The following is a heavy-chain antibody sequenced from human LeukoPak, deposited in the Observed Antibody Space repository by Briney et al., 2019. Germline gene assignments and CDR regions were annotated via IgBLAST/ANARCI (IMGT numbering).Heavy chain of an antibody. CDR1: GGSISSYY. Sequence: SETLSLTCTVSGGSISSYYWSWIRQPAGKGLEWIGRIYTSVSTNYNPSLKSRVTMSVDTSKNQFSLKLSSVTAADTAVYYCARERLYDILTGYYGDAFDIWGQGTMVTVSS. D-gene: IGHD3-9*01. J-gene: IGHJ3*02. CDR3: ARERLYDILTGYYGDAFDI. CDR2: IYTSVST. V-gene: IGHV4-4*07.